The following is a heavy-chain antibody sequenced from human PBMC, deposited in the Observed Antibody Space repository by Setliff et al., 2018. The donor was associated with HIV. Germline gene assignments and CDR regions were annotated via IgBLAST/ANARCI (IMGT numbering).Heavy chain of an antibody. Sequence: ASVKVSCKASGYIFLNYDITWVRQAPGQGLEWMGWISPDNGNTNYAQKIEGRVILTTDKSTNTVEMELRSLRSDDTAVYYCVRDREQRTTRSLDFWGPGTLVTVSS. J-gene: IGHJ4*02. V-gene: IGHV1-18*04. CDR1: GYIFLNYD. D-gene: IGHD5-18*01. CDR3: VRDREQRTTRSLDF. CDR2: ISPDNGNT.